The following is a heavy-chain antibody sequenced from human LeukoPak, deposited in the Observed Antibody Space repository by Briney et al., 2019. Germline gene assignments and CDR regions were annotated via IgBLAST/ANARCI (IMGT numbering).Heavy chain of an antibody. V-gene: IGHV3-21*01. CDR1: GFTFSSYS. D-gene: IGHD5-24*01. J-gene: IGHJ4*02. CDR3: ARDLGDGYTIDY. CDR2: ISSSSSYI. Sequence: GGSLRLSCAASGFTFSSYSMNWVRQAPGKGLEWVSSISSSSSYIYYADSVKGRFTISRDNAKNSLYLQMNSLRAEDTAVYYCARDLGDGYTIDYWGQGILVTVSS.